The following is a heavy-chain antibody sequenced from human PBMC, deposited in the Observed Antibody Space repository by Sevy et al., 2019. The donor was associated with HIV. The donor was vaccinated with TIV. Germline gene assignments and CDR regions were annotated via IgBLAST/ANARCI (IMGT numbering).Heavy chain of an antibody. CDR3: AREDIVVVPAAILYYYGMDV. J-gene: IGHJ6*02. Sequence: GGCLRLSCAASGFTFSSYSMNWVRQAPGKGLEWVSYISSSSSTIYYADSVKGRFTISRDNAKNSLYLQMNSLRDEDTAVYYCAREDIVVVPAAILYYYGMDVWGQGTTVTVSS. CDR2: ISSSSSTI. CDR1: GFTFSSYS. D-gene: IGHD2-2*02. V-gene: IGHV3-48*02.